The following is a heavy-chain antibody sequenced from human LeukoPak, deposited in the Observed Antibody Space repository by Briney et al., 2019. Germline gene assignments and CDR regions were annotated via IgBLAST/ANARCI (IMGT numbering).Heavy chain of an antibody. J-gene: IGHJ4*02. Sequence: PGGFLKLSCAASGFTFSGSAMHWVRQASGKGLEWVGHIGNKVSNYATEYAASLRGRFTISRDDSKDTAYLQVNSLKTEDTAVYYCAGNYDSWTGLNYWGQGTLVTVSS. D-gene: IGHD3-3*01. CDR2: IGNKVSNYAT. CDR3: AGNYDSWTGLNY. V-gene: IGHV3-73*01. CDR1: GFTFSGSA.